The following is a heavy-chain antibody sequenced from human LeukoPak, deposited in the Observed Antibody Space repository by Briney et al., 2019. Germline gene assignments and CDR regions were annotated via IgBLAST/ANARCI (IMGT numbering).Heavy chain of an antibody. CDR2: IYYSGST. J-gene: IGHJ6*03. Sequence: SETLSLTCTVSGDSISSYYWSWLRQPPGKGLEWLGYIYYSGSTNYNPSLKSRVTISVDTSKNQFSLKLSSVTAADTAVYYCARGVGYSSGWYDYYYMDVWGKGTTVTVSS. V-gene: IGHV4-59*08. CDR1: GDSISSYY. D-gene: IGHD6-19*01. CDR3: ARGVGYSSGWYDYYYMDV.